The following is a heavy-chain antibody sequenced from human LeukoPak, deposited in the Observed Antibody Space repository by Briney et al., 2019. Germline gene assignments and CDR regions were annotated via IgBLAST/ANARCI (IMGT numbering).Heavy chain of an antibody. CDR2: ISSSSSYI. J-gene: IGHJ4*02. CDR3: ARETITYYYDS. V-gene: IGHV3-21*01. D-gene: IGHD3-22*01. Sequence: GGSLRLSCAASGFTFSSYSMNWVRQAPGKGLEWVSSISSSSSYIYYADSVKGRFTISRDNAKNSLYLRMNSLRAEDTAVYYCARETITYYYDSWGQGTLVTVSS. CDR1: GFTFSSYS.